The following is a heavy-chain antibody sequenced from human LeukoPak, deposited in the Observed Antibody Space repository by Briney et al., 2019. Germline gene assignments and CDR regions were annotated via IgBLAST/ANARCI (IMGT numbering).Heavy chain of an antibody. CDR2: ISSSGSTI. CDR3: ARAYSSGWYNY. CDR1: GFTFSSYE. D-gene: IGHD6-19*01. V-gene: IGHV3-48*03. Sequence: GGSLRLSCAASGFTFSSYEMNWVRQAPGKGLEWVSYISSSGSTIYYADSVKGRFTISRDNAKNSLYLQMNSLRAEDTAVYYCARAYSSGWYNYWGQGTLVTVSS. J-gene: IGHJ4*02.